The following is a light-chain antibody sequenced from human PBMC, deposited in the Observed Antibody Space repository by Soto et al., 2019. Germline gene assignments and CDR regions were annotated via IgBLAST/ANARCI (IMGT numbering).Light chain of an antibody. CDR1: SSDVCANDF. CDR2: EVS. CDR3: NSYTKTXARI. J-gene: IGLJ1*01. Sequence: QSLLTQPASVSGSPGQSITISCTGTSSDVCANDFFSWYQQLPGKAPKVMIYEVSNRPSGVSNRFSGSKSGNTASLTISGLQTEDEADYYCNSYTKTXARIFGTGTKVXV. V-gene: IGLV2-14*01.